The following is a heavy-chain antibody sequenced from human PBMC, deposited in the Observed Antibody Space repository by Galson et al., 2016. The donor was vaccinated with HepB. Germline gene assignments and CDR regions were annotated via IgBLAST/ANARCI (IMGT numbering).Heavy chain of an antibody. V-gene: IGHV3-30*03. D-gene: IGHD3-10*01. CDR2: ISGDGGPK. Sequence: SLRLSCAVSGFDLSRADMHWVRQTPTKGLEWLTFISGDGGPKSYAESVRGRFSSFKDISRNTVSLLMNSLRGDDTALYYCVREGRGPLMRRHFDSWGQGTLVSVSS. CDR1: GFDLSRAD. J-gene: IGHJ4*02. CDR3: VREGRGPLMRRHFDS.